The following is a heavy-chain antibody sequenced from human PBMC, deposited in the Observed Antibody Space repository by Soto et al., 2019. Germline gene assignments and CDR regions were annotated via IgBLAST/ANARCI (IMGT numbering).Heavy chain of an antibody. D-gene: IGHD3-10*01. J-gene: IGHJ5*02. CDR2: VYHTGHA. CDR3: TRERALGASMVRGARWFDP. V-gene: IGHV4-31*03. CDR1: GGSISNGGYH. Sequence: QVQLQESGPGLVKPSETLTLTCTVSGGSISNGGYHWTWIRLSPGKGLEWIGDVYHTGHAYYNPSLKGRRSISVDTSMNQFSLNLNSLTAADTALYYCTRERALGASMVRGARWFDPWGQGIMVTVSS.